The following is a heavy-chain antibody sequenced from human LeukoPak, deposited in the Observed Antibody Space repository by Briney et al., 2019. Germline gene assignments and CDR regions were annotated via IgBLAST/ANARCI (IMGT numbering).Heavy chain of an antibody. CDR3: AKETIRFGDPPGY. J-gene: IGHJ4*02. V-gene: IGHV3-23*01. CDR2: ISGSGGST. Sequence: PGGSLGLSFSASGFTFSSHSISLVRQAPGKGLELVSAISGSGGSTYYADSVKGRFTISRDNSKNTLYLQMNSLRAEDTAVYYCAKETIRFGDPPGYWGQGTLVTVSS. D-gene: IGHD3-10*01. CDR1: GFTFSSHS.